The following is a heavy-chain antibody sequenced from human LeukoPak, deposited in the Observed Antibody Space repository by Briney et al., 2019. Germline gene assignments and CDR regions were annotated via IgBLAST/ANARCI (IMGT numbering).Heavy chain of an antibody. CDR3: ARPSDPDHYSGWSYYYYYMDV. D-gene: IGHD6-19*01. CDR1: GFTFSSYR. Sequence: PGGSLRLSFAASGFTFSSYRRNWVRQAPGKGLEWVSSISRRSIHRYDADAVGGRVTGSIDNAKNSLYLQMNSLSAEDTAVYYYARPSDPDHYSGWSYYYYYMDVWGNGTTVTVSS. CDR2: ISRRSIHR. V-gene: IGHV3-21*01. J-gene: IGHJ6*03.